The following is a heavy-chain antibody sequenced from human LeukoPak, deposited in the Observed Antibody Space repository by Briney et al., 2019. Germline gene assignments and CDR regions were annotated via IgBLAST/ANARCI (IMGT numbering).Heavy chain of an antibody. J-gene: IGHJ4*02. D-gene: IGHD2-8*01. CDR2: IYYSGST. CDR3: ARDRYCTNGVCFLFDY. V-gene: IGHV4-34*09. CDR1: GGSFSGYY. Sequence: SSETLSLTCAVYGGSFSGYYCHWIRQPPGKGLEWIGYIYYSGSTYYNPSLKSRVTISVDTSKNQFSLKLSSVTAADTAVYYCARDRYCTNGVCFLFDYWGQGTLVTVSS.